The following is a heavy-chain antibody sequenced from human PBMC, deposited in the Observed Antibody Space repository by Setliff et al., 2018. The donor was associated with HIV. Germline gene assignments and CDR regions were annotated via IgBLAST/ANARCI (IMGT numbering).Heavy chain of an antibody. CDR1: GGSFGVYR. J-gene: IGHJ5*02. Sequence: SETLSLTCTVSGGSFGVYRWSWIRQSAGRGLEWIGRIDSSGTTDYKPTLKGRVAISVDTSRNQFSLRVTSVTASDTAVYFCARDRHSSGLGSYGPWGPGILVTVSS. D-gene: IGHD3-10*01. V-gene: IGHV4-4*07. CDR2: IDSSGTT. CDR3: ARDRHSSGLGSYGP.